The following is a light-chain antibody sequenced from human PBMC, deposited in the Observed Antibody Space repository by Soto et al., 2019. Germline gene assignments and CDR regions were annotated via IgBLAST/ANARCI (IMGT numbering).Light chain of an antibody. J-gene: IGKJ1*01. CDR3: QQYNSYSPT. Sequence: DIHQTPSPATRATSVGGAGTSTCGASQSISSWLAWYQQKPGKAPKLLIYDASSLESGVPSRFSGSGSGTEFTLTISSLQPDDFATYYCQQYNSYSPTFGQGTKVDI. CDR2: DAS. CDR1: QSISSW. V-gene: IGKV1-5*01.